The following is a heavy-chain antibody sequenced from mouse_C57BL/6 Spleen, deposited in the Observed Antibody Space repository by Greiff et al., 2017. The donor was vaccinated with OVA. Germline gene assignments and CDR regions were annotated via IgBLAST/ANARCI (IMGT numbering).Heavy chain of an antibody. Sequence: VQLQQSGAELVRPGASVKLSCTASGFNIKDYYMHWVKQRPEQGLEWIGRIDPEDGDTEYAPKFQGKATMTADTSSNTAYLQLSSLTSEDTAVYYCTTTTVVPPVKIFDFWGTGTTVTVSS. D-gene: IGHD1-1*01. CDR2: IDPEDGDT. CDR1: GFNIKDYY. CDR3: TTTTVVPPVKIFDF. J-gene: IGHJ1*03. V-gene: IGHV14-1*01.